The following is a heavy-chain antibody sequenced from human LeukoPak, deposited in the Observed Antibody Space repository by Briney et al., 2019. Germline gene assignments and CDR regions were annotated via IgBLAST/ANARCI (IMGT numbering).Heavy chain of an antibody. CDR2: INHSGST. Sequence: SETLSLTCAVYGGSFGGYYWSWIRQPPGKGLEWIGEINHSGSTNYNPSLKSRVTISVDTSKNQFSLKLSSVTAADTAVYYCSFEGQYYYYYGMDVWGQGTTVTVSS. CDR3: SFEGQYYYYYGMDV. V-gene: IGHV4-34*01. CDR1: GGSFGGYY. J-gene: IGHJ6*02.